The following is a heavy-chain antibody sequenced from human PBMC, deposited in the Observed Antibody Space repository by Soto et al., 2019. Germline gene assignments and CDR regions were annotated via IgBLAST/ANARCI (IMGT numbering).Heavy chain of an antibody. D-gene: IGHD6-19*01. Sequence: PSETLSLTCVVSGGSLSDYFWSWIRQPPGMALEWIGEINHRGSTNYNPSLKSRVTISVDTSKNQFSLKLSSVTAADTAVYYCASSIAVAGRVDYWGQGTLVTVSS. V-gene: IGHV4-34*01. CDR3: ASSIAVAGRVDY. CDR2: INHRGST. J-gene: IGHJ4*02. CDR1: GGSLSDYF.